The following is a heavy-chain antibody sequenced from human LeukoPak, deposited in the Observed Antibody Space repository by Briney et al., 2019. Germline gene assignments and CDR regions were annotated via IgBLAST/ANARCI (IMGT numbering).Heavy chain of an antibody. CDR3: ARDRGYDYQYFDY. CDR1: GYTFSNYG. CDR2: ISAYSDNT. J-gene: IGHJ4*02. Sequence: GASVKVSCKASGYTFSNYGVSWVRQAPGQGLEWVGWISAYSDNTNYAQKFQGRVTMTTDTSTSTGYMELRSLRSDGTAIYYCARDRGYDYQYFDYWGQGTLVTVSS. D-gene: IGHD5-12*01. V-gene: IGHV1-18*01.